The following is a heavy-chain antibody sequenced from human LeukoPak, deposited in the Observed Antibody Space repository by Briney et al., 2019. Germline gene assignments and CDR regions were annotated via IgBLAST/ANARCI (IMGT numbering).Heavy chain of an antibody. V-gene: IGHV4-4*02. CDR1: GGSISSSNW. Sequence: SETLSLTCAVSGGSISSSNWWSWVRQPPGKGLEWIGEIYHSGSTNYNPSLKSRVTISVDKSKNQFSLKLSSVTAADTAVYYCARGYYGDYLYFDYRGQGTLVTVSS. CDR2: IYHSGST. CDR3: ARGYYGDYLYFDY. D-gene: IGHD4-17*01. J-gene: IGHJ4*02.